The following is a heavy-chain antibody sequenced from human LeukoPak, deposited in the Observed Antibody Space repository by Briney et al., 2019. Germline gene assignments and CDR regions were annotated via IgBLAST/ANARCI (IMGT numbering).Heavy chain of an antibody. J-gene: IGHJ4*02. V-gene: IGHV4-59*01. CDR3: ARGYSYGSFDD. CDR2: IYYSVST. CDR1: GGSISSYY. D-gene: IGHD5-18*01. Sequence: SETLSLTCTVSGGSISSYYWSWIRQPPGKGLEWMGYIYYSVSTNYNPSLKSRVTISVDTSKNQFSLKLTSVTAADTAVYYCARGYSYGSFDDWGQGTLVTVSS.